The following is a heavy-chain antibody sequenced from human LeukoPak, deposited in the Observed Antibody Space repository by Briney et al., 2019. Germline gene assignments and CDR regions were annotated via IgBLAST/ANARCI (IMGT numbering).Heavy chain of an antibody. CDR2: VRQDGGEQ. CDR1: GFSFTTYW. D-gene: IGHD6-25*01. CDR3: ARDRVGGLFDY. Sequence: GGSLRLSCTASGFSFTTYWLSWVRQAPGKGLEWVANVRQDGGEQQYADSLRGRFTISRDNAKNSVYLQMNSLRAEDTAVYFCARDRVGGLFDYWGRGTQVTVSS. V-gene: IGHV3-7*04. J-gene: IGHJ4*02.